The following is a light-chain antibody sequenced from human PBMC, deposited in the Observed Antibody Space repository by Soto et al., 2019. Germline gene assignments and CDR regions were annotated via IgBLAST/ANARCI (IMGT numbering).Light chain of an antibody. V-gene: IGKV3-20*01. CDR2: GAS. Sequence: EIVLTQSPGTLSLSPRERATLSCRASQSVSSAYLVWYQQKPGQAPRLLIYGASSRATGIPDRFSGSGSGTDFTLTISRLEPEDFAVYYCQHYGSSWTFGQGTKVEIK. CDR3: QHYGSSWT. CDR1: QSVSSAY. J-gene: IGKJ1*01.